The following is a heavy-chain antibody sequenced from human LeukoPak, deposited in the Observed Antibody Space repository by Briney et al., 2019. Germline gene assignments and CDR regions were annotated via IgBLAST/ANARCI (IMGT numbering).Heavy chain of an antibody. D-gene: IGHD3-10*01. V-gene: IGHV3-15*01. CDR3: TLIKGWGSGTYYLDY. CDR1: GFSISDDW. Sequence: GGSLRLSCAASGFSISDDWMSWVRQAPGKGLEGVGRIKSESSGATTHYAAPVKGRFTISRDDSKNTLYLQLNSLKTDDTAVYYCTLIKGWGSGTYYLDYWGQGSLVTVSS. CDR2: IKSESSGATT. J-gene: IGHJ4*02.